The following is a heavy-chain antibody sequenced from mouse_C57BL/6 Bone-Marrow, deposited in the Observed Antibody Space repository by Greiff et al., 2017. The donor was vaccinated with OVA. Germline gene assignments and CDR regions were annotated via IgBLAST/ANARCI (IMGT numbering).Heavy chain of an antibody. CDR1: GFTFSDYG. J-gene: IGHJ4*01. CDR2: ISNLAYRI. V-gene: IGHV5-15*01. D-gene: IGHD4-1*02. Sequence: EVMLVESGGGLVQPGGSLKLSCAASGFTFSDYGMAWVRQAPRKGPEWVAFISNLAYRIYYADTVTGRFTISRENAKNTLYLEMSSLRSEDTAMYYCARHASLSTGFYAMDYWGQGTSVTVSS. CDR3: ARHASLSTGFYAMDY.